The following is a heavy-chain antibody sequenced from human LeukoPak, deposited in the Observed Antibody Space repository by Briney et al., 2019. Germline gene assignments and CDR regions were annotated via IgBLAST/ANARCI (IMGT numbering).Heavy chain of an antibody. V-gene: IGHV1-8*01. CDR1: GYTFTSYD. D-gene: IGHD3-10*01. CDR2: MNPNSGNT. CDR3: ARGLSKSRITPFGP. J-gene: IGHJ5*02. Sequence: ASVKVSCKASGYTFTSYDIYWVRQATGQGLEWMGWMNPNSGNTGSAQRFQGRVTITRNTSLSTAYMELISLTSEDTAVYFCARGLSKSRITPFGPWGQGTLVTVSS.